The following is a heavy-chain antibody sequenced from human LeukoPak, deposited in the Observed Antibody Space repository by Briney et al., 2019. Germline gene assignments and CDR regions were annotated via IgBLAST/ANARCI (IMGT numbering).Heavy chain of an antibody. J-gene: IGHJ6*02. D-gene: IGHD6-6*01. Sequence: ASVKVSCKASGYAFTSYAMHWVRRAPGQRLEWMGWINAGNGNTKYSQKFQGRVTMTRDTSTSTVYMELSSLRSEDTAVYYCARDPQGYSSSSEDYYYYYGMDVWGQGTTVTVSS. V-gene: IGHV1-3*01. CDR3: ARDPQGYSSSSEDYYYYYGMDV. CDR1: GYAFTSYA. CDR2: INAGNGNT.